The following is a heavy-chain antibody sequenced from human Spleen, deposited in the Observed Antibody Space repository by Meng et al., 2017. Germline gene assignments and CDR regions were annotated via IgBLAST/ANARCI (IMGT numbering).Heavy chain of an antibody. V-gene: IGHV4-34*01. CDR3: ARGPTTMAHDFDY. CDR2: INHSGRT. J-gene: IGHJ4*02. Sequence: AQTQQWGAGLLKPSETLSPPCVVSGGSFSDYYWSWIRQPPGKGLEWIGEINHSGRTNYNPSLESRATISVDTSQNNLSLKLSSVTAADSAVYYCARGPTTMAHDFDYWGQGTLVTVSS. D-gene: IGHD4-11*01. CDR1: GGSFSDYY.